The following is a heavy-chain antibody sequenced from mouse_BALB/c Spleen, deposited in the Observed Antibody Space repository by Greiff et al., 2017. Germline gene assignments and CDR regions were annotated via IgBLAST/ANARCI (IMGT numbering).Heavy chain of an antibody. CDR3: ARCTGDYAMDY. CDR2: ISSGSSTI. J-gene: IGHJ4*01. CDR1: GFTFSSFG. V-gene: IGHV5-17*02. Sequence: EVQVVESGGGLVQPGGSRKLSCAASGFTFSSFGMHWVRQAPEKGLEWVAYISSGSSTIYYADTVKGRFTISRDNPKNTLFLQMTSLRSEDTAMYYCARCTGDYAMDYWGQGTSVTVSS. D-gene: IGHD4-1*01.